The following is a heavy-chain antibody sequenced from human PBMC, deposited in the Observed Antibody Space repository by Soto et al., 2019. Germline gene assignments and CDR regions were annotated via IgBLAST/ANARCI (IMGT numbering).Heavy chain of an antibody. D-gene: IGHD3-10*01. CDR3: ARGRGDGSGSTIYYSYYYGMDV. J-gene: IGHJ6*02. CDR2: INHSGST. CDR1: GGSFSGYY. Sequence: QVQLQQWGAGLLKPSETLSLTCAVYGGSFSGYYWSWIRQPPGKGLEWIGEINHSGSTNYNPSLKSRVTISVDTSKNQFSLKLSSVTAADTAVYYCARGRGDGSGSTIYYSYYYGMDVWGQGTTVTVSS. V-gene: IGHV4-34*01.